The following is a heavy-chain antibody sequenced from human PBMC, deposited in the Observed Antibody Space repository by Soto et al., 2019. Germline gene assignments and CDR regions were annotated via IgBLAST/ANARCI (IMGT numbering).Heavy chain of an antibody. CDR3: GRGRGGVRGFIYYFDY. J-gene: IGHJ4*02. D-gene: IGHD3-10*01. CDR1: GFTLRSYS. V-gene: IGHV3-21*01. Sequence: GGSLRLSCAASGFTLRSYSMNWVRQAPGKGLKWFSSISRSSSYIYYADSVKGRFTISRDKAKISLYLQRNSLRAEDTAVYYCGRGRGGVRGFIYYFDYWGQGTLVNGSS. CDR2: ISRSSSYI.